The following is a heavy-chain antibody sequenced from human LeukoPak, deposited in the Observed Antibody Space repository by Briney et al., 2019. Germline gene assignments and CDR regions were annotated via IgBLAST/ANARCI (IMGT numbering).Heavy chain of an antibody. Sequence: SVKVSCKASGGTFSSYAISWVRQAPGQGLEWMGGIIPIFGTANYAQKFQGRVTITADESTSTAYMELSSLRSEDTAVYYCARGRLLWFGELFGGGFDYWGQGTLVTVSS. D-gene: IGHD3-10*01. CDR3: ARGRLLWFGELFGGGFDY. V-gene: IGHV1-69*13. CDR2: IIPIFGTA. J-gene: IGHJ4*02. CDR1: GGTFSSYA.